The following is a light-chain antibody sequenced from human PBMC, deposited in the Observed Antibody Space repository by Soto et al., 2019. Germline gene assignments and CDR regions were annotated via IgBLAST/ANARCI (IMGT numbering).Light chain of an antibody. V-gene: IGLV2-11*01. CDR1: SSDVGGYKY. CDR2: DVS. CDR3: CSYAGSDV. Sequence: QSALTQPPSVSGSPGQSVTISCTGTSSDVGGYKYVSWYQQHPGKAPKLMTYDVSKRPSGVPDRFSGSKSGNTASLTISGLQAEDEADYYCCSYAGSDVFGTGTKLTVL. J-gene: IGLJ1*01.